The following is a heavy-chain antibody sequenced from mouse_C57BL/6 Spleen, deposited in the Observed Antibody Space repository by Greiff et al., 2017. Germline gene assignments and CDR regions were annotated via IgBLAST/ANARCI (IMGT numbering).Heavy chain of an antibody. J-gene: IGHJ4*01. CDR2: IYPGSGST. V-gene: IGHV1-55*01. CDR3: ARREGDINFGMDY. Sequence: VQLQQPGAELVKPGASVKMSCKASGYTFTSYWITWVKQRPGQGLEWIGDIYPGSGSTNYNEKFKGKATLTVDTSSSTAYMQLSSLTSDDSAVYYCARREGDINFGMDYWGQGTSVTVSS. CDR1: GYTFTSYW. D-gene: IGHD2-5*01.